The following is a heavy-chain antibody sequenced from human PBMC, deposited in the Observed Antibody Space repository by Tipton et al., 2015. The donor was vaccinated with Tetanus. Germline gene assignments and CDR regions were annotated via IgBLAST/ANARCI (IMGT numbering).Heavy chain of an antibody. D-gene: IGHD5-12*01. Sequence: GLVKPSETLSLTCTVSGDSVRSGDYQWNWIRQSPGKGLEWLAYISNSGRTNSNYDLKSRISISRDTSKNQFSLSLTSVTAADTAVYYCARADYNLARKGPFDFWGQGILVVVSS. CDR1: GDSVRSGDYQ. CDR2: ISNSGRT. V-gene: IGHV4-61*08. CDR3: ARADYNLARKGPFDF. J-gene: IGHJ4*02.